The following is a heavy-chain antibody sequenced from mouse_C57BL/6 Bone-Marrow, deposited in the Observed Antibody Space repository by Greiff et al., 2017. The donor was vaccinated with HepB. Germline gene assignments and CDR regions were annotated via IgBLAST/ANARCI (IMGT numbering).Heavy chain of an antibody. J-gene: IGHJ2*01. Sequence: EVNVVESGGGLVQPGESLKLSCESTEYEFPSHDMSWVRKTPEKRLELVAAINSDGGSTYYPDTMERRFIISRDNTKKTLYLQMSSLRSEDTALYYCARGMVTRGVDYWGQGTTLTVSS. CDR2: INSDGGST. CDR1: EYEFPSHD. CDR3: ARGMVTRGVDY. V-gene: IGHV5-2*01. D-gene: IGHD2-2*01.